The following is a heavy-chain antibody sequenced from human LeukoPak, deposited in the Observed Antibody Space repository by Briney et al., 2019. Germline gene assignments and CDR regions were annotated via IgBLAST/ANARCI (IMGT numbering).Heavy chain of an antibody. Sequence: ASVKVSCKASGGTFSSYAISWVRQAPGQGLEWMGGIIPIFGTANYAQKFQGRVTITADESTSTAYMELSSLRSEDTAVYYCTADTVQMATNGGFDYWGQGTLVTVSS. CDR3: TADTVQMATNGGFDY. D-gene: IGHD5-24*01. CDR2: IIPIFGTA. V-gene: IGHV1-69*13. J-gene: IGHJ4*02. CDR1: GGTFSSYA.